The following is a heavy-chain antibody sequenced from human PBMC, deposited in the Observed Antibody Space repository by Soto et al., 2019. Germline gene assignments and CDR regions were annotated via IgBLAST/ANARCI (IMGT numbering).Heavy chain of an antibody. V-gene: IGHV3-23*01. CDR3: AKEGQLWLYFDY. Sequence: HPGGSLRLSCAASGFTFSSYAMSWVRQAPGKGLEWVSAISGSGGSTYYADSVNGRFTISSDNSKNTRYLQMNSLRAEDTAVYYCAKEGQLWLYFDYWGQGTLVTVSS. D-gene: IGHD5-18*01. CDR2: ISGSGGST. CDR1: GFTFSSYA. J-gene: IGHJ4*02.